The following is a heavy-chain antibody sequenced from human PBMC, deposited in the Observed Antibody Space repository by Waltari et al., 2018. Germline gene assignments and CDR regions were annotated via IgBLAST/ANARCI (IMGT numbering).Heavy chain of an antibody. D-gene: IGHD2-8*01. Sequence: QVQLQESGPGLVKPSQTLSLTCTVSGGSISSGSYYWSWIRQPAGKGLEWIGRIYTSWSTNYNPSLKSRVTISVDTSKNQCSLKLSSVTAADTAVYYCASEGTSMVYAIPGTLDYWGQGTLVTVSS. CDR3: ASEGTSMVYAIPGTLDY. J-gene: IGHJ4*02. V-gene: IGHV4-61*02. CDR2: IYTSWST. CDR1: GGSISSGSYY.